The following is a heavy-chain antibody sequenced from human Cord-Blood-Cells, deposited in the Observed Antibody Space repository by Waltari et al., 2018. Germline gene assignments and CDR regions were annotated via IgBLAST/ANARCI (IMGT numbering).Heavy chain of an antibody. CDR1: GGSFSGYY. V-gene: IGHV4-34*01. J-gene: IGHJ4*02. D-gene: IGHD6-6*01. CDR2: INHSGST. Sequence: QVQLQQCGAGLLKPSETLSLTCAVYGGSFSGYYWSWIRQPPGKGLEWIGEINHSGSTNYNPSLKSRVTISVDTSKNQFSLKLSSVTAADTAVYYCARSSSIAARGWDYWGQGTLVTVSS. CDR3: ARSSSIAARGWDY.